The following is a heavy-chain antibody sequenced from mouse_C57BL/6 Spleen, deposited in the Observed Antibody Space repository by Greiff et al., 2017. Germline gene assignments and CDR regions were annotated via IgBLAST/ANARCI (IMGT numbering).Heavy chain of an antibody. V-gene: IGHV1-80*01. D-gene: IGHD4-1*01. Sequence: QVQLQQSGAELVKPGASVKISCKASGYAFSSYWMNWVKQRPGKGLEWIGQIYPGDGDTNSNGKFKGKATLTADKSSSTAYMQLSSLTSEDSAVYFCARSRNCDGGYAMDYWGQGTSVTVSS. CDR3: ARSRNCDGGYAMDY. CDR2: IYPGDGDT. CDR1: GYAFSSYW. J-gene: IGHJ4*01.